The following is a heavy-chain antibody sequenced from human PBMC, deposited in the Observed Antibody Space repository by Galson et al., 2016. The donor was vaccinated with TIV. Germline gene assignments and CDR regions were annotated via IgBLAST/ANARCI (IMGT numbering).Heavy chain of an antibody. D-gene: IGHD3-3*01. Sequence: LRLSCAASGFTFSSFWMSRVRQAPGKGLEWVTNIKQDGSERYYVDSVKGRFIISRDNAKNSVYLQMNSLRVEDTAVYYCARGRSGYFDYWGRGTLVAVSS. J-gene: IGHJ4*02. CDR3: ARGRSGYFDY. V-gene: IGHV3-7*03. CDR1: GFTFSSFW. CDR2: IKQDGSER.